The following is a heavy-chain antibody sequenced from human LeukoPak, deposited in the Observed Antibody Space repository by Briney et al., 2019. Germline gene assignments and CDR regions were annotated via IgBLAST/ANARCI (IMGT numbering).Heavy chain of an antibody. Sequence: PKASVKVSCKASGYTFTSYGISWVRHAPEQGLERMGWISAYNGNTNYAQKLQGRVTMTTDTSTSTAYMELRSLRSDDTAVYYCARSVVGAINPNYYGMDVWGQGTTVTVSS. CDR2: ISAYNGNT. CDR1: GYTFTSYG. V-gene: IGHV1-18*01. D-gene: IGHD1-26*01. J-gene: IGHJ6*02. CDR3: ARSVVGAINPNYYGMDV.